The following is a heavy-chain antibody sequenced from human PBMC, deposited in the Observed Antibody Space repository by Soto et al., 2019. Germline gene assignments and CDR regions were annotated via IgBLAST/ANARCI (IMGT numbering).Heavy chain of an antibody. V-gene: IGHV1-18*04. J-gene: IGHJ6*02. CDR3: AREGVAPYYYYGMDV. Sequence: ASVKVSCKASGYTFTGYYMHWVRQAPGQGLEWMGWISTYNGDTNYAQTFQGRVTMTTDTSTSTVYMELRSPRSDDTAVYYCAREGVAPYYYYGMDVWGQGTPVTVSS. CDR1: GYTFTGYY. CDR2: ISTYNGDT. D-gene: IGHD5-12*01.